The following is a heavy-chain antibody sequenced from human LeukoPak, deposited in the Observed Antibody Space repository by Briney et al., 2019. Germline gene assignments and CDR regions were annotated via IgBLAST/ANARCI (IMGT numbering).Heavy chain of an antibody. Sequence: PSETLSLTCTVSGGSISSGDYYWSWIRQPPGKGLEWIGYIYYSGSTYYNPSLKSRVTISVDTSKNQFSLKLGSVTAADTAVYYCARRGLDFWSGYYLPFDYWGQGTLVTVSS. D-gene: IGHD3-3*01. V-gene: IGHV4-30-4*01. CDR2: IYYSGST. CDR3: ARRGLDFWSGYYLPFDY. CDR1: GGSISSGDYY. J-gene: IGHJ4*02.